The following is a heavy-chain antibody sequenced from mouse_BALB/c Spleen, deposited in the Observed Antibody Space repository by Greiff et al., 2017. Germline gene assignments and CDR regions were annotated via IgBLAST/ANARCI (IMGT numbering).Heavy chain of an antibody. CDR1: GFTFSSYA. Sequence: EVKLVESGGGLVKPGGSLKLSCAASGFTFSSYAMSWVRQTPEKRLEWVASISSGGSTYYPDSVKGRFTISRDNARNILYLQMSRLRSEDTAMYYCARGRYELYFDVWGAGTTVTVSS. CDR2: ISSGGST. J-gene: IGHJ1*01. D-gene: IGHD1-1*01. CDR3: ARGRYELYFDV. V-gene: IGHV5-6-5*01.